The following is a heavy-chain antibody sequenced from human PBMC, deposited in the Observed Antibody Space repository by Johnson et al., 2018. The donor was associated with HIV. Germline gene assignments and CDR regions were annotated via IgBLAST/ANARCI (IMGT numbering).Heavy chain of an antibody. V-gene: IGHV3-7*05. CDR3: ATLNGHAFDI. CDR2: IKQGGSEK. Sequence: VESGGGLVQPGGSLRLSCAASGFTFSSYWMSWVRQAPGKGLEWVANIKQGGSEKYFVDSLKGRFIISRDNAKNSLYLQMNSLRAEDTAVYYCATLNGHAFDIWGQGTMVTVSS. CDR1: GFTFSSYW. J-gene: IGHJ3*02.